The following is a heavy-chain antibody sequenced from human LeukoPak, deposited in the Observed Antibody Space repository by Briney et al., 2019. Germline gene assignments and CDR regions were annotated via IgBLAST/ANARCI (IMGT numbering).Heavy chain of an antibody. J-gene: IGHJ4*02. V-gene: IGHV3-33*01. CDR2: IWYDGSNK. D-gene: IGHD6-13*01. CDR3: ARVAYSSSWYYFDY. CDR1: GFTFSSYG. Sequence: GGSLRLSCAASGFTFSSYGMHWVRQAPGKGLEWVAVIWYDGSNKYYADSVKGRFTIPRDNSKNTLYLQLNSLRAEDTAVYYCARVAYSSSWYYFDYWGQGTLVTVSS.